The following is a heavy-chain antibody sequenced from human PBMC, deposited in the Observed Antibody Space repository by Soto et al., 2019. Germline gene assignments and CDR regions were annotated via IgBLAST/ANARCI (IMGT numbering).Heavy chain of an antibody. Sequence: QVQLVQSGAEVKKPESSVKVSCKASGGTFSSYAISWVRQAPGQGLEWMGGIIPIFGTANYAQKFQGRVTITADESPSTAYMELSSLRSEDTAVYYCARRTAYYYDSSPTPDAFDIWGQGTMVTVSS. V-gene: IGHV1-69*01. D-gene: IGHD3-22*01. CDR3: ARRTAYYYDSSPTPDAFDI. CDR2: IIPIFGTA. J-gene: IGHJ3*02. CDR1: GGTFSSYA.